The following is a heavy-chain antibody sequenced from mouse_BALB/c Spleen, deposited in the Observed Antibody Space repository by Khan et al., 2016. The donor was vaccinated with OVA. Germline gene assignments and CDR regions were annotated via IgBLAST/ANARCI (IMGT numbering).Heavy chain of an antibody. CDR3: ARMICYRYSVDY. J-gene: IGHJ4*01. V-gene: IGHV3-2*02. D-gene: IGHD2-4*01. Sequence: VQLKESGPGLVKPSQSLSLTCTVTGYSITSNYAWNWIRQFPGNKLEWMGYISYSGSTSYNPSLKSRISITRDTSKNQFFLKLNSVTTEDTATYNCARMICYRYSVDYWGQGTSVTVSS. CDR1: GYSITSNYA. CDR2: ISYSGST.